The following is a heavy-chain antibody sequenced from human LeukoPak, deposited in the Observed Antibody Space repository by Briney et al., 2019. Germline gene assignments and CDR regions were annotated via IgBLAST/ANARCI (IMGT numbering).Heavy chain of an antibody. J-gene: IGHJ4*02. CDR2: MNPNSGNT. CDR1: GYTFTTYD. D-gene: IGHD4-17*01. Sequence: GASVKVSCKVSGYTFTTYDINWVRQATGQGLEWMGWMNPNSGNTGYAQKFQGRVTMTRNTSISTAYMELSSLRSEDTAVYYCAVDYGDFLFDYWGQGTLVTVSS. CDR3: AVDYGDFLFDY. V-gene: IGHV1-8*01.